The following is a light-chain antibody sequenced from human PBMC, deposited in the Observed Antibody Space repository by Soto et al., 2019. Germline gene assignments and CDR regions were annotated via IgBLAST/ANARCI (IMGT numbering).Light chain of an antibody. J-gene: IGKJ4*01. CDR1: QGISNY. CDR3: EKYTNVPA. Sequence: DIQMTQSPSSLSASVGDRVTITCRASQGISNYLAWYQQIPVKVPKLLISAASTLQAGVPSRLSGSGSGTDLTLNISSLQPEYVATYYCEKYTNVPAFGGGTKVEIK. CDR2: AAS. V-gene: IGKV1-27*01.